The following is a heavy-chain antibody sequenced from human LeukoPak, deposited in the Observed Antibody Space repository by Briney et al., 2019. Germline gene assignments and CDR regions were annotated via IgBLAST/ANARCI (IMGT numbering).Heavy chain of an antibody. CDR2: INSDGSST. CDR3: ASDILTGYPADY. Sequence: GGSLRLSCAASGFTFSSYWMHWVRQAPGKGLVWVSRINSDGSSTSYADSVKGRFTISRDNAKNSLYLQMNSLRAEDTAVYYCASDILTGYPADYWGQGTLVTVSS. J-gene: IGHJ4*02. D-gene: IGHD3-9*01. V-gene: IGHV3-74*01. CDR1: GFTFSSYW.